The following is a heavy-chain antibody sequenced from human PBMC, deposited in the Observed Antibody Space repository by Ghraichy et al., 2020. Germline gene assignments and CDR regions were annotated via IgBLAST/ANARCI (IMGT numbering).Heavy chain of an antibody. J-gene: IGHJ4*02. CDR1: GFTFSSYS. V-gene: IGHV3-48*02. Sequence: GGSLRLSCAASGFTFSSYSMNWVRQAPGKGLEWVSYISSSSSTIYYADSVKGRFTISRDNAKNLLYLQMNSLRDEDTAVYYCAVRGGFDYWGQGTLVTVSS. CDR3: AVRGGFDY. CDR2: ISSSSSTI.